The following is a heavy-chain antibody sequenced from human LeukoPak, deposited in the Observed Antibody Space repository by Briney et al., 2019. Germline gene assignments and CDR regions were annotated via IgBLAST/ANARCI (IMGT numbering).Heavy chain of an antibody. J-gene: IGHJ6*02. CDR1: GVSISSYY. V-gene: IGHV4-59*12. CDR3: ARVRYYYGSGSYYHYYYYGMDV. Sequence: SETLSLTCTVSGVSISSYYWSWTRQPPGKGLEWIGYIYYSGSTNYNPSLKSRVTISVDTSKNQFSLKLSSVTAADTAVYYCARVRYYYGSGSYYHYYYYGMDVWGQGTTVTVSS. D-gene: IGHD3-10*01. CDR2: IYYSGST.